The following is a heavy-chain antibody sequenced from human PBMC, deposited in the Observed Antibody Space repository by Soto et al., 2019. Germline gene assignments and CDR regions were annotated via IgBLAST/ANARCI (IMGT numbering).Heavy chain of an antibody. Sequence: GGSLRLSCAASGFTFSSYWMHWVRQAPGKGLVWVSRINSYGGSTSYADSVKGRFTISRDNATNTLYLQMNSLRAEDTAVYYCARVVVEWELYYYYYGMDVWGQGTTVTVSS. D-gene: IGHD1-26*01. CDR3: ARVVVEWELYYYYYGMDV. CDR2: INSYGGST. CDR1: GFTFSSYW. J-gene: IGHJ6*02. V-gene: IGHV3-74*01.